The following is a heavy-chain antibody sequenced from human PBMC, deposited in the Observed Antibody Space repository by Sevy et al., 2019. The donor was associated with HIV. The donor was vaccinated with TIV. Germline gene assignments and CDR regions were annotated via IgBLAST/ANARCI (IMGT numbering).Heavy chain of an antibody. CDR2: ISGGGAAT. D-gene: IGHD6-19*01. CDR3: ARYGRIPVAGHTWFDP. Sequence: GGSLRLSCSASGFTFIAFGMTWVRQAPGKGLEWVSGISGGGAATAYADSVKGRFTISRDNSKNTLYLQMNSLTAADTAVYYCARYGRIPVAGHTWFDPFGLGTLVTVSS. J-gene: IGHJ5*02. V-gene: IGHV3-23*01. CDR1: GFTFIAFG.